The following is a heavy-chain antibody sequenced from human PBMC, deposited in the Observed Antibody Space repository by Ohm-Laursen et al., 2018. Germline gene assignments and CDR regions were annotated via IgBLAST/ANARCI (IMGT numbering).Heavy chain of an antibody. J-gene: IGHJ5*02. CDR1: GYTFPAYY. V-gene: IGHV1-2*02. CDR2: IDPDSGDT. CDR3: VKKGAMEFDP. Sequence: ASVKVSCKASGYTFPAYYMYWVRQAPGQGLEWMGWIDPDSGDTKYAQKFQGRVTMTRDTSISTVYMELSSLRSDDTAVYYCVKKGAMEFDPWGQGTLVTVSS. D-gene: IGHD1-26*01.